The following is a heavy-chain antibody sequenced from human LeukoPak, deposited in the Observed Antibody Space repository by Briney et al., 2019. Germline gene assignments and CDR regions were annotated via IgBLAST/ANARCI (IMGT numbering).Heavy chain of an antibody. CDR1: GFTFSSYV. CDR3: AKGSSYSSDYYFDY. J-gene: IGHJ4*02. CDR2: ISGSGAST. V-gene: IGHV3-23*01. Sequence: GGSLRLSCAASGFTFSSYVMGWVRQAPGEGLEWVSSISGSGASTYYADSVRGRFTISRDNSKDTLYLQMSSLRADDTAIYFCAKGSSYSSDYYFDYWGQGTLVTVSS. D-gene: IGHD6-19*01.